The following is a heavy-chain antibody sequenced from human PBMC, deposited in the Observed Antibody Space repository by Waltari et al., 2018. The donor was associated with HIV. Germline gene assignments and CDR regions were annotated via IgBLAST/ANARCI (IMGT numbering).Heavy chain of an antibody. CDR3: ASIAYCGGDCYPRGMDV. D-gene: IGHD2-21*02. CDR2: IYSGGST. J-gene: IGHJ6*02. CDR1: GFTVSSNY. V-gene: IGHV3-66*01. Sequence: EVQLVESGGGLVQPGGSLRLSCAASGFTVSSNYMSWVRQAPGKGRGWVSVIYSGGSTYSADSVKGRFTISRDNSKNTLYLHMNSLRAEDTAVYYCASIAYCGGDCYPRGMDVWGQGTTVTVSS.